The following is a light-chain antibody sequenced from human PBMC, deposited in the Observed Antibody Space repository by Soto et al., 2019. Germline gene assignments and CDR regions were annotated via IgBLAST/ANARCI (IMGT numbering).Light chain of an antibody. Sequence: DIQMTQSPSSLSASVGDRVTITCRASQTISTYLNWYQHKPGKAPKLLIYGASSLQSGVPSRFSGIGSGTDFTLTINSLQHEECATYYCQHSFSNPYTFGQGTKREI. J-gene: IGKJ2*01. V-gene: IGKV1-39*01. CDR1: QTISTY. CDR2: GAS. CDR3: QHSFSNPYT.